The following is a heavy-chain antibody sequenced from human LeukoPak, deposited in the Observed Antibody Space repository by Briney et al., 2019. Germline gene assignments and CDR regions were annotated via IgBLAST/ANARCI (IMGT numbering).Heavy chain of an antibody. CDR1: GFTFSNYA. J-gene: IGHJ4*02. V-gene: IGHV3-53*01. CDR3: ARDLPPNY. CDR2: IYSGGST. Sequence: GGSLRLSCAASGFTFSNYAMTWVRQAPGKGLEWVSVIYSGGSTYYADSVKGRFTISRDNSKNTLYLQMNSLRAEDTAVYYCARDLPPNYWGQGTLVTVSS.